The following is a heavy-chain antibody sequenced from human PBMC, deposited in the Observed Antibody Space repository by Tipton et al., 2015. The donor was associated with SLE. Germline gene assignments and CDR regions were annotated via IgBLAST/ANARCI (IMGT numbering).Heavy chain of an antibody. Sequence: TLSLTCSVSNGSIGSDYWTWIRQPPGKGLEWIGYKYYSGGTNSNPSLRSRVTISIDMSKNQFSLTLSSVTAADTAVYYCARGFAEYFQHWGQGTLVTVSP. CDR1: NGSIGSDY. CDR2: KYYSGGT. J-gene: IGHJ1*01. D-gene: IGHD3-10*01. V-gene: IGHV4-59*01. CDR3: ARGFAEYFQH.